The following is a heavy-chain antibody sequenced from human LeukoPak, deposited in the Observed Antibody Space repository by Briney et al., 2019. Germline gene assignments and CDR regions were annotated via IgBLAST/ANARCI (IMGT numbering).Heavy chain of an antibody. CDR2: IYSGGST. D-gene: IGHD1-26*01. J-gene: IGHJ4*02. Sequence: GGSLRLSCAASRFTFSNYNMNWVRQAPGKGLEWVSVIYSGGSTYYADSVKGRFTISRDNSKNTLYLQMNSLRAEDTAVYYCARLSVGATNPDYWGQGTLVTVSS. CDR1: RFTFSNYN. CDR3: ARLSVGATNPDY. V-gene: IGHV3-66*04.